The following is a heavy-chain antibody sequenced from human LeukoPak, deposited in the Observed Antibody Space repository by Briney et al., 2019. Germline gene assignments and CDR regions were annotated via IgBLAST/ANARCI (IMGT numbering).Heavy chain of an antibody. CDR2: ISDGGSTT. CDR1: GFTFSSYA. D-gene: IGHD3-22*01. Sequence: GGSLRLSCTASGFTFSSYAMHWVRQAPGKGLVWVSRISDGGSTTTYADSVKGRFTISRDNAKNTLYLQMNGLRAEDTAVYYCSRSAYYDGSGNYYDYWGQGTLVTVSS. CDR3: SRSAYYDGSGNYYDY. V-gene: IGHV3-74*01. J-gene: IGHJ4*02.